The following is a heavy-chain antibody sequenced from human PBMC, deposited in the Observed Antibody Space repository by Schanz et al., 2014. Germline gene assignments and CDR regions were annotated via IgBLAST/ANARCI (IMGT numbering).Heavy chain of an antibody. CDR3: ARESSNDIVLVPGAVFDH. V-gene: IGHV3-23*04. D-gene: IGHD2-2*01. J-gene: IGHJ4*02. Sequence: EVPLVESGGGLVQPGGSLRLSCAASGFTFGDYAMTWVRQAPGKGLEWVSAINTGVNTYYADSVKGRFTISRDNSKNTVYLQMNSLRPGDTAVYYCARESSNDIVLVPGAVFDHWGQGILVTVSS. CDR1: GFTFGDYA. CDR2: INTGVNT.